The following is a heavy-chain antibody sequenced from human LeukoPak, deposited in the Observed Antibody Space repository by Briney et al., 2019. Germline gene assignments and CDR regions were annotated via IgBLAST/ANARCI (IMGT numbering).Heavy chain of an antibody. Sequence: GGSLRLSCAASGFTFSSYAMHWVRQAPGKGLEWVAVISYDGSNKYYADSVKGRFTISRDNSKNTLYLQMNSLRAEDTAVYYCARDLERHIVVVTASAVDYWGRGTLVTVSS. CDR3: ARDLERHIVVVTASAVDY. CDR1: GFTFSSYA. J-gene: IGHJ4*02. V-gene: IGHV3-30-3*01. CDR2: ISYDGSNK. D-gene: IGHD2-21*02.